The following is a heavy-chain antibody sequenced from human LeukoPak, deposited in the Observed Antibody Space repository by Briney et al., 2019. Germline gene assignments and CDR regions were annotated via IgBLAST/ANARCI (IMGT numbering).Heavy chain of an antibody. J-gene: IGHJ4*02. CDR1: GGSISSYF. V-gene: IGHV4-59*12. Sequence: SETLSLICTVSGGSISSYFWSWIRQPPGKGLEWIGSIYYSGSTYYNPSLKSRVTISVDTSKNQFSLKLSSVTAADTAVYYCARETTVWGQGTLVTVSS. D-gene: IGHD4-17*01. CDR3: ARETTV. CDR2: IYYSGST.